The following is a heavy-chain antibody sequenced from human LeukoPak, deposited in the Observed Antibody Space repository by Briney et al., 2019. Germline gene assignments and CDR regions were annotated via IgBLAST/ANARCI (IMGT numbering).Heavy chain of an antibody. CDR2: IIPIFGTA. CDR3: ARGIGDRIGRRFDP. V-gene: IGHV1-69*05. J-gene: IGHJ5*02. CDR1: GGTFSSYA. D-gene: IGHD3-10*01. Sequence: GASVKVSCKASGGTFSSYAISWVRQAPGQGLEWMGGIIPIFGTANYAQKFQGRVTITRDTSASTAYMELSSLRSEDTAVYYCARGIGDRIGRRFDPWGQGTLVTVSS.